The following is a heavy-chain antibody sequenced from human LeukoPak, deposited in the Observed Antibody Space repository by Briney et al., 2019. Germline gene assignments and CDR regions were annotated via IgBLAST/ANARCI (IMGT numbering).Heavy chain of an antibody. V-gene: IGHV4-59*01. D-gene: IGHD6-13*01. CDR3: ARVPLPGIAAAPPNWYFDL. CDR1: GGSISSYY. Sequence: PSGTLCFTCTVCGGSISSYYWSWLRQPPGKGLEWLGYIYYSGSTKYKPSLKSRVTISVDMSKNQFSLKLSSVTAADSAVYYCARVPLPGIAAAPPNWYFDLWGRGTLVTVSS. J-gene: IGHJ2*01. CDR2: IYYSGST.